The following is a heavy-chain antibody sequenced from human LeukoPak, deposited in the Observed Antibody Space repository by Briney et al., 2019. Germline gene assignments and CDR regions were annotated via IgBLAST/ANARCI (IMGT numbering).Heavy chain of an antibody. J-gene: IGHJ4*02. CDR2: VYYTGST. CDR1: GGSVTRGSDY. CDR3: ARGSWGYCSSTSCSNQAAIYFDY. Sequence: KPSETLSLTCSVSGGSVTRGSDYSGWIRQPPGKGLEWIGSVYYTGSTDYNPSLKSRVTISVDTSKNQFSLKLSSVPDADTAVYYCARGSWGYCSSTSCSNQAAIYFDYWGQGTLVTVSS. V-gene: IGHV4-39*07. D-gene: IGHD2-2*01.